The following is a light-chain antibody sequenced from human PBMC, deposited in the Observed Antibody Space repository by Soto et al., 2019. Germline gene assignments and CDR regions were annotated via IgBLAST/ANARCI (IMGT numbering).Light chain of an antibody. Sequence: DIQMTQSPTSLSASVGDRVTITCRARQDIRNFVAWYQQKPGKAPKLLIYAASTLQSGVPSRFSGSGSGTDVTLTINSLKPEDVATYSCQKYSSVPVFGPGTKVEIK. J-gene: IGKJ3*01. CDR1: QDIRNF. V-gene: IGKV1-27*01. CDR3: QKYSSVPV. CDR2: AAS.